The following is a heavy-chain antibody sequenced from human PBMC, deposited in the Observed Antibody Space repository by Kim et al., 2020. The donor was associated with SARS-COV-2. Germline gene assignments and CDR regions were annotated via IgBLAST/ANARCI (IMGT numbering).Heavy chain of an antibody. V-gene: IGHV4-31*03. CDR3: ARVRGKINYYYYGMDV. Sequence: SETLSLTCTVSGGSISSGGYYWSWIRQHPGKGLEWIGYIYYSGSTYYNPSLKSRVTISVDTSKNQFSLKLSSVTAADTAVYYCARVRGKINYYYYGMDVWGQGTTVTVSS. D-gene: IGHD3-16*01. CDR2: IYYSGST. J-gene: IGHJ6*02. CDR1: GGSISSGGYY.